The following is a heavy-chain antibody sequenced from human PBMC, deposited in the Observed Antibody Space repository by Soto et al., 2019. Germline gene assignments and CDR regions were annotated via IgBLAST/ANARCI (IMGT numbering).Heavy chain of an antibody. D-gene: IGHD6-13*01. CDR3: ASTSSSWYLPFDY. Sequence: QLQLQESGPGLVKPSETLSLTCTVSGGSISSSSYYWGWIRQPPGKGLEWMGSIYYSGSTYYNPSLKSRGTISGDTSKNQFSLKLSSVTAADTAVYYCASTSSSWYLPFDYWGQGTLVTVSS. CDR1: GGSISSSSYY. CDR2: IYYSGST. J-gene: IGHJ4*02. V-gene: IGHV4-39*01.